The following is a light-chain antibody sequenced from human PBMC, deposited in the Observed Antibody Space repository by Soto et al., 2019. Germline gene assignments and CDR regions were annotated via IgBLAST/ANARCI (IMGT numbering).Light chain of an antibody. J-gene: IGLJ1*01. Sequence: QAVVTQEPSFSVSPGGTVTLTCGLSSGSVSTGHFPSWYQQTPGQAPRTLIYDTNSRSSGVPDRFSGSILGTKAALTITGAQADDESDYYCVLYMGGGTYLFGVGTKVTVL. CDR3: VLYMGGGTYL. CDR2: DTN. V-gene: IGLV8-61*01. CDR1: SGSVSTGHF.